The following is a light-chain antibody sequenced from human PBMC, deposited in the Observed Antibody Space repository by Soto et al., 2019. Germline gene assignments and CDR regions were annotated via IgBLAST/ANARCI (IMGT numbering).Light chain of an antibody. J-gene: IGKJ1*01. V-gene: IGKV3-20*01. CDR2: GAS. Sequence: EIVLTQSPGTLSLSPGERATLSCRASQSVSSSYLAWYQQKPGQAPRLLIYGASSRATGIPDRFSGSGSGTDFTLTISRLETEDFAVYYCHQYGSSPWAFGQGNKVDIK. CDR1: QSVSSSY. CDR3: HQYGSSPWA.